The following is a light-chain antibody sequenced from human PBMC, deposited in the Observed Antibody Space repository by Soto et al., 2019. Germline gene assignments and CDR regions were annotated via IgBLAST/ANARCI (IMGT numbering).Light chain of an antibody. V-gene: IGKV1-39*01. Sequence: DIQMTQSPSSLSASVGDRVTITCRASQSISIYLNWYQQKPGQAPKLLINAASTLQGGVPSRFSGSESGTAFTLTISSLHPEDFATYFCQQSYNTPWTFGQGTTVQVK. J-gene: IGKJ1*01. CDR2: AAS. CDR1: QSISIY. CDR3: QQSYNTPWT.